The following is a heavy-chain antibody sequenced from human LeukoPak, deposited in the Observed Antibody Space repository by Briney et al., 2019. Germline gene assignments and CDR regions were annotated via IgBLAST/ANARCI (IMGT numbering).Heavy chain of an antibody. D-gene: IGHD6-13*01. CDR3: ARDVATAEVGGYYYGMDV. CDR2: ISYDGGNK. CDR1: GFTFSSYA. J-gene: IGHJ6*02. V-gene: IGHV3-30-3*01. Sequence: GGSLRLSCAASGFTFSSYAMHWVRQAPGKGLEWVAVISYDGGNKYYADSVKGRFTISRDNSKNTLYLQMNSLRAEDTAVYYCARDVATAEVGGYYYGMDVWGQGTTVTVSS.